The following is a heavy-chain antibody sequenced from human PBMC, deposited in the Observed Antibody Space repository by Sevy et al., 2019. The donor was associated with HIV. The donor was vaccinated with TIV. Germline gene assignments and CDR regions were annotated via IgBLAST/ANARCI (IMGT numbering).Heavy chain of an antibody. Sequence: SETLSLTCAVSGGSISSSNWWSWVRQPPGKGLEWIGEIYHSGSTNYNPSLKSRVTISVDKSKNQFSLKLSSVTAADTAVYYCAREDSSSGGGNFDYWGQGTLVTVSS. V-gene: IGHV4-4*02. D-gene: IGHD6-13*01. CDR3: AREDSSSGGGNFDY. J-gene: IGHJ4*02. CDR2: IYHSGST. CDR1: GGSISSSNW.